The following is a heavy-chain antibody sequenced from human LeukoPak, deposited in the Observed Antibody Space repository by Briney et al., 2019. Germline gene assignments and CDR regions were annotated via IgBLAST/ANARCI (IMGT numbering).Heavy chain of an antibody. D-gene: IGHD3-3*01. J-gene: IGHJ6*02. CDR3: ATLLEWLLFIGMDV. V-gene: IGHV3-23*01. CDR1: GFTFSSYA. Sequence: GGPLRLSCAASGFTFSSYAMSWVRQAPGKGLEWVSAISGSGGSTYYADSVKGRFTISRDNSKNTLYLQMNSLRAEDTAVYYCATLLEWLLFIGMDVWGQGTTVTVSS. CDR2: ISGSGGST.